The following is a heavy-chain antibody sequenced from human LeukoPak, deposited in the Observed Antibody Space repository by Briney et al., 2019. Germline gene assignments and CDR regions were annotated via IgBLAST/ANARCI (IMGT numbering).Heavy chain of an antibody. Sequence: GGSLRLSCAASGFTFSSYSMNWVRQAPGKGLEWVSYISSSSSTIYYADSVKGRFTISRDNAKNSLYLQMNSLRAEDTAVYYCARVRREVTIRGYYFDYWGQGTLVTVSS. J-gene: IGHJ4*02. V-gene: IGHV3-48*04. CDR1: GFTFSSYS. D-gene: IGHD3-10*01. CDR2: ISSSSSTI. CDR3: ARVRREVTIRGYYFDY.